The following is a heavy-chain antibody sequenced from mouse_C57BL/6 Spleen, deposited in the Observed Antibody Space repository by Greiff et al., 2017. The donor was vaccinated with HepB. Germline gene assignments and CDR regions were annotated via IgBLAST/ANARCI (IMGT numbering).Heavy chain of an antibody. Sequence: VKLQESGPGLVQPSQSLSITCTVSGFSLTSYGVHWVRQSPGKGLEWLGVIWSGGSTDYNAAFISRLSISKDNSKSQVFFKMNSLQADDTAIYYCARNPRMGGSSPYYAMDYWGQGTSVTVSS. CDR1: GFSLTSYG. CDR3: ARNPRMGGSSPYYAMDY. V-gene: IGHV2-2*01. D-gene: IGHD1-1*01. J-gene: IGHJ4*01. CDR2: IWSGGST.